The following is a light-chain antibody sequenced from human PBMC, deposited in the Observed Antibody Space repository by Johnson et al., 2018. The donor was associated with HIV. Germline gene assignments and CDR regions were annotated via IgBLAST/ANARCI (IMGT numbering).Light chain of an antibody. CDR3: GTWDSSLYAYV. V-gene: IGLV1-51*02. J-gene: IGLJ1*01. Sequence: QSVLTQPPSVSAAPGQKVTISCSGSSSNIGNSYISWYQQLPGTAPKLLIYKNDQRPSGISDRFSGSKSATSATLGITGLQTGDEADYYCGTWDSSLYAYVFGTGTKVTVL. CDR1: SSNIGNSY. CDR2: KND.